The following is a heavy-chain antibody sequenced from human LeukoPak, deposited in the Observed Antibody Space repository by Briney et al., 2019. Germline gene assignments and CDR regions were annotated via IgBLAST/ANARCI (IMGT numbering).Heavy chain of an antibody. J-gene: IGHJ4*02. V-gene: IGHV1-69*04. Sequence: SVKVSCKASGGTFSSYAISWVRQAPGQGLEWMGRSIPILGIANYAQKFKGRVTITADKSTSTAYMELSSLSSEDTAVYYCARDPDYYAGDPSYYFDYWGQGTLVTVSS. CDR1: GGTFSSYA. D-gene: IGHD3-10*01. CDR2: SIPILGIA. CDR3: ARDPDYYAGDPSYYFDY.